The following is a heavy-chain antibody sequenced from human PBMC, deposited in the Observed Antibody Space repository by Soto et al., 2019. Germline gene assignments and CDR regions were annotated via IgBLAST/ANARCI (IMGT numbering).Heavy chain of an antibody. CDR3: VRRWPHTSGWYYFDY. CDR2: IYYSGST. Sequence: QLQLQESGPGLVKPSETLSLTCTVSGGSISSNSYYWGWIRQPPGKGLEWIGTIYYSGSTYYNPSLKVRVTISVDTSKNQFSLKLSSVTAADTAVYYCVRRWPHTSGWYYFDYWGQGTLVTVSS. V-gene: IGHV4-39*01. D-gene: IGHD6-19*01. CDR1: GGSISSNSYY. J-gene: IGHJ4*02.